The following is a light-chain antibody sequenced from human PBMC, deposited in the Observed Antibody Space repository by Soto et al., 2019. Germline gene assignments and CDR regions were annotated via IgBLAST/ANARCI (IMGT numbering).Light chain of an antibody. CDR2: DAS. V-gene: IGKV1-33*01. CDR3: QHCHILPWT. CDR1: QDITNH. Sequence: DILMTQSPSSLSASVGDRVTITCQASQDITNHLHWYQQKPGKAPKLLIYDASNLETGVPSRFSGSGFGTAFTFIINSLQPEDFATYYCQHCHILPWTFGQGTKVEIK. J-gene: IGKJ1*01.